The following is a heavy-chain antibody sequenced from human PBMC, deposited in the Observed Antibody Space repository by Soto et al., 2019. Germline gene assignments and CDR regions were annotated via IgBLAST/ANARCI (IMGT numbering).Heavy chain of an antibody. CDR1: GGTFRSYS. Sequence: QVQLVQSGAGVKKPGSSVKVSCKASGGTFRSYSINWVRQAPGQGLEWMGEIIPIFGTANYAQKVQGRVTITADESTSTAYMELSSLGSDDTAVYYCARDGGRHSGGIDYWGQGTLVTVSS. J-gene: IGHJ4*02. V-gene: IGHV1-69*01. CDR2: IIPIFGTA. D-gene: IGHD1-26*01. CDR3: ARDGGRHSGGIDY.